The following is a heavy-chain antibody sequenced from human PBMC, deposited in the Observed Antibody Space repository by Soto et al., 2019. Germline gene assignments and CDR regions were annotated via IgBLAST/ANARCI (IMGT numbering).Heavy chain of an antibody. J-gene: IGHJ6*02. CDR2: IYYSGST. D-gene: IGHD6-19*01. Sequence: QVQLQESGPGLVKPSETLSLTCTVSGGSISSYYWSWIRQPPGKGLEWIGYIYYSGSTNYNPSLKSRVTISVDTSKNQFSLKLSSVTAADTAVYYCARVQTDPRHPSIAVAGTLYYYGMDVWGQGTTVTVSS. CDR1: GGSISSYY. CDR3: ARVQTDPRHPSIAVAGTLYYYGMDV. V-gene: IGHV4-59*01.